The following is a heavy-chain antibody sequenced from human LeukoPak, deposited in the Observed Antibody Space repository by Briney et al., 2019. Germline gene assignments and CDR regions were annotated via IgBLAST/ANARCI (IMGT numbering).Heavy chain of an antibody. V-gene: IGHV3-21*01. CDR2: ISSISSYI. D-gene: IGHD1-26*01. Sequence: GGSLRLSCTASGFTFSTYTMTWVRQAPGKGLELVSSISSISSYIYYADSVKGRITISRDNAKNSLYLQMNSLRAEDTAVYYCASGSEELFAYWGQGTLVTVSS. J-gene: IGHJ4*02. CDR3: ASGSEELFAY. CDR1: GFTFSTYT.